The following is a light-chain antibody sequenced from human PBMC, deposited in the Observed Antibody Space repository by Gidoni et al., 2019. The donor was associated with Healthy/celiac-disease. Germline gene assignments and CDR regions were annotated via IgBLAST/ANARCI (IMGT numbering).Light chain of an antibody. CDR3: QACDSSTAKV. CDR1: LFGDNY. CDR2: QDS. Sequence: SYELTQPPSVSVPPGQTACITCSGDLFGDNYACWYQQKPGQSPVLVIYQDSKRPSEVPDRFSGSNSGNTATLTICGTQAMDEADYYCQACDSSTAKVFGGGTKLTVL. V-gene: IGLV3-1*01. J-gene: IGLJ2*01.